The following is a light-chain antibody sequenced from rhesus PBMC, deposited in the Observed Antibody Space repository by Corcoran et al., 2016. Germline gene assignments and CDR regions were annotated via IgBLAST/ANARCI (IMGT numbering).Light chain of an antibody. CDR1: QRVSSY. CDR3: DQHSSGYS. J-gene: IGKJ2*01. V-gene: IGKV3-10*01. Sequence: QVVLTHSPAILSLSPGERATLSCRASQRVSSYLAWYQQKPGLAPRLLIYGASSRAAGFPDRFSGSGAGTDFTLTISVLEPENVGVYHCDQHSSGYSFGQGTKVEIK. CDR2: GAS.